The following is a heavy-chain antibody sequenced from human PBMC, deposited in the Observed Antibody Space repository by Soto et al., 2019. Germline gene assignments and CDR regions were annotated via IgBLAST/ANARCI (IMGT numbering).Heavy chain of an antibody. CDR1: GASVSSNSYY. D-gene: IGHD3-16*01. V-gene: IGHV4-39*01. CDR2: IFHSGST. CDR3: APLPNHDSVWGDSD. J-gene: IGHJ4*02. Sequence: QLHLQESGPGLVKPSETLSLTCTVSGASVSSNSYYWGWIRQPPGKGLEWIGNIFHSGSTYYNPSLKSRVTISADTSKNQFSLRLTSVTAADMAKYYCAPLPNHDSVWGDSDWGQGILVAVSS.